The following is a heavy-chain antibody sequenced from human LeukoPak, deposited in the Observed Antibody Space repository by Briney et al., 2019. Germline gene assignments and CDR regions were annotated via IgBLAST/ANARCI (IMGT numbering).Heavy chain of an antibody. Sequence: GGSLRLSCAASGFTFSSYAMSWVRQAPGKGLEWVSAISGSGGSTYYADSVKGRFTISRDNSKNTLYLQMNSLRAEDTVVYYCAKDDYRYNWNDVDGYDYWGQGTLVTVSS. CDR3: AKDDYRYNWNDVDGYDY. J-gene: IGHJ4*02. CDR1: GFTFSSYA. CDR2: ISGSGGST. D-gene: IGHD1-1*01. V-gene: IGHV3-23*01.